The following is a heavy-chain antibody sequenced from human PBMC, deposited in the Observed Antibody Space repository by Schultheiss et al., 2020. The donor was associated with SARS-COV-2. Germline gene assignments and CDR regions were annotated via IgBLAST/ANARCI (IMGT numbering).Heavy chain of an antibody. D-gene: IGHD5-12*01. Sequence: SETLSLTCTVSGGSISSSSYYWGWIRQPPGKGLEWIGSIYYSGSTYYNPSLKSRVTISVDTSKNQFSLQLNSVTPEDTAVYYCARDLLPYSGYDTTPDYWGQGTLVTVSS. CDR2: IYYSGST. V-gene: IGHV4-39*07. J-gene: IGHJ4*02. CDR1: GGSISSSSYY. CDR3: ARDLLPYSGYDTTPDY.